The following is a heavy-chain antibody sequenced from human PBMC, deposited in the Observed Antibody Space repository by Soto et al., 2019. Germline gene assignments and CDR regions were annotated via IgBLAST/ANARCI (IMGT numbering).Heavy chain of an antibody. CDR2: INAGNGNT. CDR3: ARVGSGYYYGMDV. CDR1: GYTFTSYA. J-gene: IGHJ6*02. V-gene: IGHV1-3*01. D-gene: IGHD6-19*01. Sequence: SVKVSCKASGYTFTSYAMHWVRQAPGQRLEWMGWINAGNGNTKYSQKFQGRVTITRDTSASTAYMELSRLRSEDTAVYYCARVGSGYYYGMDVWGQGTTVTVSS.